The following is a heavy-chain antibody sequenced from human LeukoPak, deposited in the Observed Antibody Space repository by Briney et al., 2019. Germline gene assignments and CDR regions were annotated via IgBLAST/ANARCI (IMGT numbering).Heavy chain of an antibody. Sequence: SETLSLTCAVYGRSFTGYYWSWIRQPPGKGLEWIGEINHSGSTNYNPSLKSRVTISVDTSKNQFSLKLSSVTAADTAVYYCARALYYYYMDVWGKGTTVTVSS. CDR1: GRSFTGYY. CDR3: ARALYYYYMDV. V-gene: IGHV4-34*01. CDR2: INHSGST. J-gene: IGHJ6*03.